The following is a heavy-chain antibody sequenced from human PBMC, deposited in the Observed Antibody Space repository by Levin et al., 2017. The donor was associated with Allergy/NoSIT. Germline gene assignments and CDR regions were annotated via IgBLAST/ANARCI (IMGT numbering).Heavy chain of an antibody. Sequence: GESLKISCKGSGYSFTSYWIGWVRQMPGKGLEWMGIIYPGDSDTRYSPSFQGQVTISADKSISTAYLQWSSLKASDTAMYYCARHSSSRWSGYYGGWFDPWGQGTLVTVSS. J-gene: IGHJ5*02. V-gene: IGHV5-51*01. D-gene: IGHD3-3*01. CDR2: IYPGDSDT. CDR1: GYSFTSYW. CDR3: ARHSSSRWSGYYGGWFDP.